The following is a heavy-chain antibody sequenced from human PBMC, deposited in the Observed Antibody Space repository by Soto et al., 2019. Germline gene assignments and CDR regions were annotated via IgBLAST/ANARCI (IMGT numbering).Heavy chain of an antibody. CDR2: IYNTGST. CDR1: GASMKIGVYY. CDR3: ARDVAGADYFDY. Sequence: SETLSLTCSVSGASMKIGVYYWTWIRQRPGEGLEWIGYIYNTGSTYYNPSLQSRLTISVDTSKNQFSLKLTSVTAADTAFYYCARDVAGADYFDYWSQGTLVTVSS. D-gene: IGHD6-19*01. J-gene: IGHJ4*02. V-gene: IGHV4-31*03.